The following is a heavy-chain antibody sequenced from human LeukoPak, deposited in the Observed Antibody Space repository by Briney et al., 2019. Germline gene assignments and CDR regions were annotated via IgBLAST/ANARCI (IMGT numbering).Heavy chain of an antibody. CDR2: IYYSGST. V-gene: IGHV4-59*12. D-gene: IGHD6-19*01. J-gene: IGHJ4*02. CDR3: ARGERLGLDS. CDR1: GGSISSYY. Sequence: SETLSLTCTVSGGSISSYYWSWIRQPPGKGLEWIGYIYYSGSTNYNPSLKSRVTISVDTSKNQFSLRLSSVTAADTAVYYCARGERLGLDSWGQGTLVAVSS.